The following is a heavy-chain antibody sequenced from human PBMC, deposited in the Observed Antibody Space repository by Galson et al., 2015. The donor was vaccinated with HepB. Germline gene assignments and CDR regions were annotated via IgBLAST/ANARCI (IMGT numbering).Heavy chain of an antibody. D-gene: IGHD5-18*01. Sequence: SLRLSCAASRFTFSSYAMHWVRQAPGKGLEWVAVISYDGSNKYYADSVKGRFTISRDNSTNTLYLQMNSLRAEDTAVYYCARDVFPPSGYSDGWGFDYGSQGTPVTVSS. CDR2: ISYDGSNK. CDR1: RFTFSSYA. J-gene: IGHJ4*02. CDR3: ARDVFPPSGYSDGWGFDY. V-gene: IGHV3-30-3*01.